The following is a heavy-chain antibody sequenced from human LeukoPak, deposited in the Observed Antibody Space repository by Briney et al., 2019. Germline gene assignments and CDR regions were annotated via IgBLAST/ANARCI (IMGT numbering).Heavy chain of an antibody. D-gene: IGHD3/OR15-3a*01. CDR2: ISAYNGNT. Sequence: ASVTVSFKASVYTFTSYGISWVRQAPGQGREWMGWISAYNGNTNYAQKLQGRVTMTTDTSTSTAYMELRSLRSDDTAVYYCARDGLGDFDYWGQGTLVTVSS. CDR1: VYTFTSYG. V-gene: IGHV1-18*01. J-gene: IGHJ4*02. CDR3: ARDGLGDFDY.